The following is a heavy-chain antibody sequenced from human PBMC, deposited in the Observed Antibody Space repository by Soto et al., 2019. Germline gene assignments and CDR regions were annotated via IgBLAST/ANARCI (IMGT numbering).Heavy chain of an antibody. CDR1: GFSLSTSGVG. CDR2: IYWDDDK. CDR3: AHRRAYCSGGTCYSIWFDP. Sequence: QITLKESGPPLVKPTQTLTLTCTFSGFSLSTSGVGVGWIRQPPGKALEWLALIYWDDDKRYSPSLKSRLTITTDTAKNQVVLTMTNMDPVDTASYYCAHRRAYCSGGTCYSIWFDPWGQGTLVTVSS. V-gene: IGHV2-5*02. J-gene: IGHJ5*02. D-gene: IGHD2-15*01.